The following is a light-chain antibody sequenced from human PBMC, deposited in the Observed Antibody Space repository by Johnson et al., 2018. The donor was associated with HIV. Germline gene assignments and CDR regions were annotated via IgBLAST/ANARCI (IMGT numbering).Light chain of an antibody. Sequence: HSVLTQPPSVSAAPGQKVTISCSGSSSNIGNNYVSWYQQLPGTAPKLLIYENNKRPSGIPDRFSGSKSDTSATLGITGLQTGDEADYYCGTWDNSPNTGGVFGAWTKVTVL. V-gene: IGLV1-51*02. CDR3: GTWDNSPNTGGV. CDR2: ENN. J-gene: IGLJ1*01. CDR1: SSNIGNNY.